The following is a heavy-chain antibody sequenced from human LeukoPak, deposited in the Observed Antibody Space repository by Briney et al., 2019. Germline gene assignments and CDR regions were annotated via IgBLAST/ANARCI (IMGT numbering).Heavy chain of an antibody. CDR2: INHSGST. V-gene: IGHV4-34*01. J-gene: IGHJ6*03. CDR3: ARRGKGYSSSWEFPYYYYYMDV. Sequence: SETLSLTCAVYGGSFSGYYWSWIRQPPGKGLEWIGEINHSGSTNYNPSLKSRVTISVDTSKNQFSLKLSSVTAADTAVYYCARRGKGYSSSWEFPYYYYYMDVWGKGTTVTISS. CDR1: GGSFSGYY. D-gene: IGHD6-13*01.